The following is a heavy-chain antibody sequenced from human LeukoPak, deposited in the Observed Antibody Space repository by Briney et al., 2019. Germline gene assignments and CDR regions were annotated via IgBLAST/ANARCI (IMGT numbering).Heavy chain of an antibody. CDR3: ASLFIVGATSHAFDI. CDR1: GFTFSSYW. CDR2: INSDGSTT. V-gene: IGHV3-74*01. J-gene: IGHJ3*02. Sequence: GGSLRLSCAASGFTFSSYWMHWVRQAPGKGLVWVSRINSDGSTTNYADSVKGRFTISRDNAKNSLYLQMNSLRAEDTAVYYCASLFIVGATSHAFDIWGQGTMVTVSS. D-gene: IGHD1-26*01.